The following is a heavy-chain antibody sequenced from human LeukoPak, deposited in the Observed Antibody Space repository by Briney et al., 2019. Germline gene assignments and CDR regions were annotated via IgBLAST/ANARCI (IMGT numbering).Heavy chain of an antibody. Sequence: PGGSLRLSCAASGFIFRNYWMSWVRQAPGKGLEWMANIKQDGSEKYHVDSVKGRFTISRDNTENSVYLQMNSLRAEDTAVYYCARGKSVITIFGVVPKAFDIWGQGTMVTVSS. D-gene: IGHD3-3*01. CDR3: ARGKSVITIFGVVPKAFDI. J-gene: IGHJ3*02. V-gene: IGHV3-7*03. CDR1: GFIFRNYW. CDR2: IKQDGSEK.